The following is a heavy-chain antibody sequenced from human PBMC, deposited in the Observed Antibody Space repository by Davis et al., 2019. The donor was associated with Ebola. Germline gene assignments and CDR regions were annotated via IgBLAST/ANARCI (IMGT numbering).Heavy chain of an antibody. D-gene: IGHD1-26*01. J-gene: IGHJ4*02. V-gene: IGHV1-3*01. CDR3: ARNPLQGATGDFDD. CDR2: IPAGNGNT. CDR1: GYTFTHYA. Sequence: AASVKVSCQASGYTFTHYAIPWVRQAPGQGLEWMGSIPAGNGNTRYSQSSRDRVTFTTDTAASTAYLEVCSLRSADTAVYYCARNPLQGATGDFDDWGQGTLVSVSS.